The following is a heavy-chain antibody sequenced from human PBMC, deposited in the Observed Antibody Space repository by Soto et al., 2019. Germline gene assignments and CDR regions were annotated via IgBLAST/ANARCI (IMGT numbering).Heavy chain of an antibody. Sequence: KTSETLSLTCTVSGGSISSYYWSWIRQPAGKGLEWIGRIYTSGSTNYNPSLRSRVTMSVDTSKNQFSLKLSSVTAADTAVYYCASSASWYRFDYWGQGTLVTVSS. V-gene: IGHV4-4*07. J-gene: IGHJ4*02. CDR1: GGSISSYY. CDR2: IYTSGST. CDR3: ASSASWYRFDY. D-gene: IGHD6-13*01.